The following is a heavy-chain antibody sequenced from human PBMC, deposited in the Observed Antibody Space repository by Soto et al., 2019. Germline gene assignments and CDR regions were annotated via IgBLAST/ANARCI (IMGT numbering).Heavy chain of an antibody. V-gene: IGHV2-5*02. J-gene: IGHJ6*02. CDR3: AHDYVAYYGMDV. D-gene: IGHD4-17*01. CDR2: IYWDDDK. CDR1: GFSLSTSGVG. Sequence: QITLKESGPTLVKPTQTLTLTCTFSGFSLSTSGVGVGWIRQPPGKALEWLGIIYWDDDKRYSPSLKSRLTTPKDTSKNEVVLTLTNMDPVDTATYYCAHDYVAYYGMDVWGQGTTVTVSS.